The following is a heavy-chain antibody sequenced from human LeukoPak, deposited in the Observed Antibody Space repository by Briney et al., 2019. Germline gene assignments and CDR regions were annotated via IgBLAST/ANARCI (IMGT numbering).Heavy chain of an antibody. V-gene: IGHV1-3*01. J-gene: IGHJ4*02. CDR3: ARAPSQSASAALDY. CDR1: GYTFTSYA. D-gene: IGHD2-2*01. CDR2: INAGNGNT. Sequence: ASVKVSCKASGYTFTSYAMHWVRQAPGQRLEWMGWINAGNGNTKYSQKFQGRVTITRDTSASTAYMELSSLRSEDTAVYYCARAPSQSASAALDYWGQGTLVTVSS.